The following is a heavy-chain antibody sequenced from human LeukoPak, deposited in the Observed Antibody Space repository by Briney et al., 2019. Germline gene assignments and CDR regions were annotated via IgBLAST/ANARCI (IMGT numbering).Heavy chain of an antibody. CDR2: IYYSGST. V-gene: IGHV4-59*08. D-gene: IGHD1-26*01. CDR1: GGSISSYY. CDR3: ARAVGPTHNWFDP. J-gene: IGHJ5*02. Sequence: PSETLSLTCTVSGGSISSYYWSWIRQPPGKGLEWIGYIYYSGSTNYNPSLKSRVTISVDTSKNQFSLKLSSVTAADTAVYYCARAVGPTHNWFDPWGQGTLVTVSS.